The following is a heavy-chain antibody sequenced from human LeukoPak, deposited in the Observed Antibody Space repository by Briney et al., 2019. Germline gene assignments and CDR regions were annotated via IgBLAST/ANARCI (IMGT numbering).Heavy chain of an antibody. CDR2: ISSSSSYI. V-gene: IGHV3-21*01. CDR1: GFTFSSYS. CDR3: ARSSEGY. D-gene: IGHD1-26*01. J-gene: IGHJ4*02. Sequence: KSGGSLRLSCAASGFTFSSYSMNWVRQAPGKGLEWVSSISSSSSYIYCADSVKGRFTTSRDNAKNSLYLQMNSLRAEDTAVYYCARSSEGYWGQGTLVTVSS.